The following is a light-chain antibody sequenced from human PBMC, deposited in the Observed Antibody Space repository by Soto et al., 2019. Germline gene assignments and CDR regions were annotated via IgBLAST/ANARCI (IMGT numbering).Light chain of an antibody. CDR2: DGS. Sequence: DIQMTQSPSTLSASAGDRVTITCRASQSVSSWLAWYQQKPGKAPNLLIYDGSSLQSGAPSRFSGSGSETEFTLTISSLQPDDFATYYCQQYNSYPVTFGQGTKLEIK. CDR3: QQYNSYPVT. CDR1: QSVSSW. V-gene: IGKV1-5*01. J-gene: IGKJ2*01.